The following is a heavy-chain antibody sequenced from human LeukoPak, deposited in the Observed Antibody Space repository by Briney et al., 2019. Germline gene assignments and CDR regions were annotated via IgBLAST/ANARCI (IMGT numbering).Heavy chain of an antibody. CDR3: AKDPWFDP. CDR2: IKQGGREE. Sequence: GGSLRLSCVASEFIFSDYWMSWVRQAPGKGLEWVANIKQGGREEKYVGSVKGRFTISRDNSKNTLYLQMNSLRAEDTAVYYCAKDPWFDPWGQGTLVTVSS. CDR1: EFIFSDYW. J-gene: IGHJ5*02. V-gene: IGHV3-7*03.